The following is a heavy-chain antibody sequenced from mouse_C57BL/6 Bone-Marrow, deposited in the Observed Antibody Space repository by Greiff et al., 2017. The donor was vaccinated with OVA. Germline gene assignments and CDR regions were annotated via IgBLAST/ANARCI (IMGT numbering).Heavy chain of an antibody. CDR1: GFSFNTYA. CDR2: IRSKSNNYAT. CDR3: VRHGYYAMDY. J-gene: IGHJ4*01. Sequence: EVKLMESGGGLVQPKGSLKLSCAASGFSFNTYAMNWVRQAPGKGLEWVARIRSKSNNYATYYADSVKDRFTISRDDSESMLYLQMSNLKTEDTAMYYCVRHGYYAMDYWVQGTSVTVSS. V-gene: IGHV10-1*01.